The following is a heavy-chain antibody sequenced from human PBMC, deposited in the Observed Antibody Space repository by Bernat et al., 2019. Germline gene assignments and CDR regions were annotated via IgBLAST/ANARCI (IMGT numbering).Heavy chain of an antibody. CDR2: IWYDGSNK. D-gene: IGHD3-9*01. CDR3: ARELRAGYDILTGYYLGDAFDI. V-gene: IGHV3-33*01. J-gene: IGHJ3*02. Sequence: QVQLVESGGGVVQPGRSLRLSGAASGFTFSSYGMHWVRQAPGKGLEWVAVIWYDGSNKYYADSVKGRFTISRDNSKNTLYLQMNSLRAEDTAVYYCARELRAGYDILTGYYLGDAFDIWGQGTMVTVSS. CDR1: GFTFSSYG.